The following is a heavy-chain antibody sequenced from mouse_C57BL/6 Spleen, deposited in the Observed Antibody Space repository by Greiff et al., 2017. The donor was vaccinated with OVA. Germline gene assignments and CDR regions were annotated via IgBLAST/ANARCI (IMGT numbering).Heavy chain of an antibody. CDR1: GFSLTSYA. J-gene: IGHJ2*01. CDR2: IWTGGGT. Sequence: VKLVESGPGLVAPSQSLSITCTVSGFSLTSYAISWVRQPPGKGLEWHGVIWTGGGTNYNSALKSRLSISKDNSKSQVFLKMNSLQTDDTARYDGASSHYGSSLYYFDYWGQGTTLTVSS. D-gene: IGHD1-1*01. CDR3: ASSHYGSSLYYFDY. V-gene: IGHV2-9-1*01.